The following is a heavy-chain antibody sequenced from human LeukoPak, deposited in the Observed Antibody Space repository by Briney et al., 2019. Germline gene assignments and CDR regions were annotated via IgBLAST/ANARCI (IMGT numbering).Heavy chain of an antibody. CDR1: GFTFSSYG. J-gene: IGHJ3*02. CDR3: AKNDVWGSYRDAFDI. Sequence: GGSLRLSCAASGFTFSSYGMHWVRQAPGKGLEWVSAISGSGGSTYYADSVKGRFTISRDNSKNTLYLQMNSLRAEDTAVYYCAKNDVWGSYRDAFDIWGQGTMVTVSS. CDR2: ISGSGGST. D-gene: IGHD3-16*02. V-gene: IGHV3-23*01.